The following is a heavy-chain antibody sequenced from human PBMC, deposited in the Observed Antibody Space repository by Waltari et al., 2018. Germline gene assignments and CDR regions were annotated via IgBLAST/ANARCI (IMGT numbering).Heavy chain of an antibody. CDR3: ARDAPGVVVIAGFDAFDI. Sequence: QVQLVQSGAEVKKPGSSVKVSCKASGGTFSSYAISWVRQAPGQGLEWMGGIIPILGIANNAQKFKGRVTITADESTSTAYMELSSLRSEDTAVYYCARDAPGVVVIAGFDAFDIWGQGTMVTVSS. CDR1: GGTFSSYA. CDR2: IIPILGIA. V-gene: IGHV1-69*04. D-gene: IGHD2-21*01. J-gene: IGHJ3*02.